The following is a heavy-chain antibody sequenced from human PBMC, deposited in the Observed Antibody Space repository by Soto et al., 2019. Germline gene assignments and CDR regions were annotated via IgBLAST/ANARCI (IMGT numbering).Heavy chain of an antibody. V-gene: IGHV3-21*01. D-gene: IGHD6-13*01. J-gene: IGHJ4*02. Sequence: VQLVQSGAEVKKPGASVKVSCKASGYIFTNYSFQWVRQAPGKRLEWVSSISSGTTYFYYADSVKGRFSISRDNAKHSLFLQMNSLRVEDTAVYYCARGDGTGLHSSGWSPRFWGQGTLVTVSS. CDR3: ARGDGTGLHSSGWSPRF. CDR2: ISSGTTYF. CDR1: GYIFTNYS.